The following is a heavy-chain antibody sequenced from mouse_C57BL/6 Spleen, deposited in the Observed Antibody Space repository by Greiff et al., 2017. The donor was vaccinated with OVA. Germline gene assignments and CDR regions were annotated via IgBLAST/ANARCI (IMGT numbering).Heavy chain of an antibody. CDR1: GYTFTSYD. CDR2: IYPRDGST. CDR3: AGFITTVVARRWYFDV. J-gene: IGHJ1*03. Sequence: QVQLQHSGPELVKPGASVKLSCKASGYTFTSYDINWVKQRPGQGLEWIGWIYPRDGSTKYNEKFKGKATLTVDTSSSTAYMELHSLTSEDSAVYFCAGFITTVVARRWYFDVWGTGTTVTVSS. V-gene: IGHV1-85*01. D-gene: IGHD1-1*01.